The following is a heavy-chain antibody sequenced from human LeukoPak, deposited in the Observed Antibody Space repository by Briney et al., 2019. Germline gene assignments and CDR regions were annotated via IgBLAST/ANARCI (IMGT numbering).Heavy chain of an antibody. D-gene: IGHD2-2*01. CDR1: GFTFSSYA. V-gene: IGHV3-23*01. CDR2: ISGSGGST. CDR3: AEDWGLYCSSTSCYYFDY. J-gene: IGHJ4*02. Sequence: HPGGSLRLSCEASGFTFSSYAMSWVRQAPGKGLEWVSAISGSGGSTYYADSGKGRFTISRDNSKNTLYLKMNSLRAEDTAVYYCAEDWGLYCSSTSCYYFDYWGQGTLVTVSS.